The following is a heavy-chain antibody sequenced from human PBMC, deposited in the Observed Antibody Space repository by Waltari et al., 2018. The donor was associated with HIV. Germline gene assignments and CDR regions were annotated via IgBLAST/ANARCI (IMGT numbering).Heavy chain of an antibody. Sequence: EVQLLESGGGLIQPRGSLRLSCAASGFTFSTYAMSWVRQAPGKGLEWVSVISGDVSTDYADSVKGRFIISRDNSKSTVYLQMNDLRAEDTALYYCAEIVVVAGTSADFWGQGVVVTVSS. CDR3: AEIVVVAGTSADF. J-gene: IGHJ4*02. D-gene: IGHD2-21*02. CDR2: ISGDVST. CDR1: GFTFSTYA. V-gene: IGHV3-23*01.